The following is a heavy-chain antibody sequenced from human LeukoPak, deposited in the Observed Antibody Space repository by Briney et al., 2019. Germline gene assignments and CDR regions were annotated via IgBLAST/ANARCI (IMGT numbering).Heavy chain of an antibody. CDR2: INSDGSST. V-gene: IGHV3-74*01. CDR1: GFTFSSYW. D-gene: IGHD3-10*01. CDR3: AKDGSGRQFYYYYYYMDV. Sequence: GGSLRLSCAASGFTFSSYWMHWVRQAPGKGLVWVSRINSDGSSTSYADSVKGRFTISRDNAKNTLYLQMNSLRAEDTALYYCAKDGSGRQFYYYYYYMDVWGKGTTVTISS. J-gene: IGHJ6*03.